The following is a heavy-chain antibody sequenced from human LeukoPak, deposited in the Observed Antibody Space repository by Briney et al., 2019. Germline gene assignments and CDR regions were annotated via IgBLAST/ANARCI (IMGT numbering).Heavy chain of an antibody. J-gene: IGHJ6*04. V-gene: IGHV3-48*04. CDR3: AELGITMIGGV. CDR1: GFTFSTYS. Sequence: GGSLRLSCAASGFTFSTYSLNWVRQAPGKGLEWVSYISSSGSTIYYADSVKGRFTISRDNAKNSLYLQMNSLRAEDTAVYYCAELGITMIGGVWGKGTTVTISS. D-gene: IGHD3-10*02. CDR2: ISSSGSTI.